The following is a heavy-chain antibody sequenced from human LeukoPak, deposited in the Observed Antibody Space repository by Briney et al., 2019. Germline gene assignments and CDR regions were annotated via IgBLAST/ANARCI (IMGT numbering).Heavy chain of an antibody. CDR1: EGTFSSYA. Sequence: GASVKVSCKASEGTFSSYAISWVRQAPGQGLEWMGGIIPIFGTANYAQKFQGRVTITADKSTSTAYMELSSLRSEDTAVYYCARDSETGYSPYFDYWGQGTLVTVSS. CDR3: ARDSETGYSPYFDY. CDR2: IIPIFGTA. D-gene: IGHD3-9*01. V-gene: IGHV1-69*06. J-gene: IGHJ4*02.